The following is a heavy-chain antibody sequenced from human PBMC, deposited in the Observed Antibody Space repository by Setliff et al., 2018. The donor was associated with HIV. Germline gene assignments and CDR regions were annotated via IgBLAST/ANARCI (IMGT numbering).Heavy chain of an antibody. J-gene: IGHJ4*02. CDR3: VRDPIEGYPDYFDY. V-gene: IGHV3-30-3*01. Sequence: GGSLRLSCAATGFTFSSYVLHWVRQAQGKGLEWVAVMSTGGDIKIYADSVKGRFTISRDNSKNTLFLQMNSLRPEDTATYYCVRDPIEGYPDYFDYWGQGTLVTVSS. D-gene: IGHD1-26*01. CDR1: GFTFSSYV. CDR2: MSTGGDIK.